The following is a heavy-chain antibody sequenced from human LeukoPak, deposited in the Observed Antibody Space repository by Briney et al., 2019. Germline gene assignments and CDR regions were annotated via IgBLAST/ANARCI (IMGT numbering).Heavy chain of an antibody. Sequence: PSETLSLTCAVYGGSFSGYYWSWIRQPPGKGLEWIGEINHSGSTNYNPSLKSRVTISVDTSKNQFSLKLSSVTAADTAVYYCARLSAEYDSLTGYNNNYWFFDLWGRGNLVTVSS. CDR3: ARLSAEYDSLTGYNNNYWFFDL. V-gene: IGHV4-34*01. CDR2: INHSGST. D-gene: IGHD3-9*01. CDR1: GGSFSGYY. J-gene: IGHJ2*01.